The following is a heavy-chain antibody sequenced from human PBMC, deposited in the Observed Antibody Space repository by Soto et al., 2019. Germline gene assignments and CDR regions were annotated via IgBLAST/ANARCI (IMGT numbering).Heavy chain of an antibody. Sequence: SETLSLTCTVSGASINSGDYYWSWIRQPPGKGLEWIGNIYYSGSTNYNPSLKSRVIISVDTSKNQFSLKVSSVTAADTAVYYCASRKSSPYFDYWGQGTLVTVSS. CDR2: IYYSGST. CDR1: GASINSGDYY. CDR3: ASRKSSPYFDY. V-gene: IGHV4-61*08. J-gene: IGHJ4*02. D-gene: IGHD3-10*01.